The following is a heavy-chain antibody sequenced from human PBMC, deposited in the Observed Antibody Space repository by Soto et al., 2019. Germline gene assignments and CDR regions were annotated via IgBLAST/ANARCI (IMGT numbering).Heavy chain of an antibody. D-gene: IGHD4-17*01. J-gene: IGHJ6*02. CDR3: ASHYGGAFGYHYYGMDV. V-gene: IGHV1-69*12. Sequence: QVQLVQSGAEVKKPGSSVKVSCKASGGTFSSYAVTWVRQAPGQGLEWMGGIIPIFGTPNYAQKFQGRVTITADESTSTAYMELSSLRSEDTAVYYCASHYGGAFGYHYYGMDVWGQGTTVTVSS. CDR1: GGTFSSYA. CDR2: IIPIFGTP.